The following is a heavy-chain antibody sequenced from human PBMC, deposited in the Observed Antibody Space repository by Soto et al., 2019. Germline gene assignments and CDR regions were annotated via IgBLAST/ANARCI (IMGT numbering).Heavy chain of an antibody. D-gene: IGHD2-2*01. CDR3: ARLGYCSSTSCYYGWFDP. CDR2: IKQDGSEK. CDR1: GFTFSSYW. J-gene: IGHJ5*02. Sequence: EVQLVESGGGLVQPGRSLRLSCTASGFTFSSYWMSWVRQAPGKGLEWVANIKQDGSEKYYVDSVKGRFTISRDNAKNSLYLQMNSLRAEDTAVYYCARLGYCSSTSCYYGWFDPWGQGTLVTVSS. V-gene: IGHV3-7*03.